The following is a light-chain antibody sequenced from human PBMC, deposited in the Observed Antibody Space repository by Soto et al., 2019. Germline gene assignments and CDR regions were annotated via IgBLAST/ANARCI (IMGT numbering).Light chain of an antibody. CDR2: DAS. CDR1: QGISSA. Sequence: AIQLTQSPSSLSASVGDRVTITCMASQGISSALAWYQQKPGKAPKLLIYDASSLESGVPSRFSGSGSGTDFTLTISSLQPEDFATYYCQQYNSPAITFGPGTKVDIK. V-gene: IGKV1-13*02. J-gene: IGKJ3*01. CDR3: QQYNSPAIT.